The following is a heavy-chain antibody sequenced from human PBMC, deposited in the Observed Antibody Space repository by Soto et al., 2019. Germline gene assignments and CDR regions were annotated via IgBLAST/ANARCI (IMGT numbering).Heavy chain of an antibody. Sequence: GGSLRLSCAASGFTFSSYGMHWVRQAPGKGLVWVADITTDGSNYNYADSVKGRFTISRDNAKSTLFLQMNSLRDEDTAVYYCAREFCSGGNCYTYYFDPWGQGIPVTVSS. J-gene: IGHJ5*02. CDR1: GFTFSSYG. CDR3: AREFCSGGNCYTYYFDP. CDR2: ITTDGSNY. V-gene: IGHV3-30*03. D-gene: IGHD2-15*01.